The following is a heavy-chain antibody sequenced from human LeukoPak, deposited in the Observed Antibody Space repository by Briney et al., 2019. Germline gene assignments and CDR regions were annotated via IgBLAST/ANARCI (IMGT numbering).Heavy chain of an antibody. CDR1: GGSFSGYY. D-gene: IGHD3-3*01. CDR2: INHSGST. CDR3: ARGPYDFWSGYYGMDV. V-gene: IGHV4-34*01. Sequence: SETLSLTCAVYGGSFSGYYWSWIRQPPGKGLEWIGEINHSGSTNYNPSLKSRVTISVDTSKNQFSLKLSSVTAADTAVYYCARGPYDFWSGYYGMDVWGQGTTVTVSS. J-gene: IGHJ6*02.